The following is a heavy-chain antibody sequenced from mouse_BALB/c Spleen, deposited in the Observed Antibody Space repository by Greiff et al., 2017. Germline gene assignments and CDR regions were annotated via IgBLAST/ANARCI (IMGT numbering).Heavy chain of an antibody. D-gene: IGHD2-12*01. CDR1: GYTFTSYY. V-gene: IGHV1S81*02. CDR3: TRLNDDWYFDV. CDR2: INPSNGGT. Sequence: QVQLQQSGAELVKPGASVKLSCKASGYTFTSYYMYWVKQRPGQGLEWIGEINPSNGGTNFNEKFKSKATLTVDKSSSTAYMQLSSLTSEDSAVYYCTRLNDDWYFDVWGAGTTVTVSS. J-gene: IGHJ1*01.